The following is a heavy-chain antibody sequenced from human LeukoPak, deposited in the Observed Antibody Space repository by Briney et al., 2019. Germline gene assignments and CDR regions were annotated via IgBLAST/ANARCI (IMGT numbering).Heavy chain of an antibody. Sequence: GGSLRLSCAAPGFTFSSYAMSWVRQAPGKGLEWVSSISGSGGTTNYADSVKGRFTISRDNSKNTLYLQMNSLRAEDTAIYYCAKDKYNWNYFDYWGQGSLVTVSS. V-gene: IGHV3-23*01. CDR2: ISGSGGTT. CDR3: AKDKYNWNYFDY. D-gene: IGHD1-20*01. CDR1: GFTFSSYA. J-gene: IGHJ4*02.